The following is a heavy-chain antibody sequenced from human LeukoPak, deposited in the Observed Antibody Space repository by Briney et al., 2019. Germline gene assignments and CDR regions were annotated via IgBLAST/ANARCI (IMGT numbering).Heavy chain of an antibody. D-gene: IGHD3-10*01. J-gene: IGHJ4*02. CDR3: ARVRYSSGSPSHYFDY. CDR1: GFTFSSYE. CDR2: IKQDGSEK. V-gene: IGHV3-7*01. Sequence: GGSLRLSCAASGFTFSSYEMNWVRQAPGKGLEYVAYIKQDGSEKYYVDSVRGRFTISRDNAQNSLYLQVSSLRGEDTAVYYCARVRYSSGSPSHYFDYWGQGTLVTVSS.